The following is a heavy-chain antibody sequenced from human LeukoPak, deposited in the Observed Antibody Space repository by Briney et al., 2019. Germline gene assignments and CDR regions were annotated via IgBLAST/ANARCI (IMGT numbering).Heavy chain of an antibody. J-gene: IGHJ6*02. Sequence: GESLKISCKGSRYSFVDYWIGWVRQMPGKGPEWMGIIFPHDSDIKYSPSFQGQVTFSVDKSISTAYVQWSSLKASDTAIYHCARHGIKGCNSVNCYTSFYYYGMDVWGQGTTVTVSS. CDR3: ARHGIKGCNSVNCYTSFYYYGMDV. D-gene: IGHD2-2*02. CDR2: IFPHDSDI. V-gene: IGHV5-51*01. CDR1: RYSFVDYW.